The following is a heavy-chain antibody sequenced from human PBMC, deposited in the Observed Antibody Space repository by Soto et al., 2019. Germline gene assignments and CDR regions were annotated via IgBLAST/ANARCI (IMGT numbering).Heavy chain of an antibody. V-gene: IGHV4-34*01. CDR1: GGSFSGYY. D-gene: IGHD5-12*01. CDR2: INHSGST. Sequence: SETLSLTCAVYGGSFSGYYWSWIRQPPGKGLEWIGEINHSGSTNYNPSLKSRVTISVDTSKNQFSLKLSSVTAADTAVYYCARGLSWLRLVFRAVSGAAGTGWFDPWGQGTLVTVSS. CDR3: ARGLSWLRLVFRAVSGAAGTGWFDP. J-gene: IGHJ5*02.